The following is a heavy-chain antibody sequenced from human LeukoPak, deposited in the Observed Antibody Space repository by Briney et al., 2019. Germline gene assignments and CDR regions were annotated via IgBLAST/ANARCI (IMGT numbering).Heavy chain of an antibody. Sequence: SESLSLTCTVSGGSISSYYWSWIRQPPGKGLEWIGYIYYSGSTTYNPSLKSRVTISVDTSKNQFSLNLTSVTAADTAVYYCARQVRDGSSWYWYFDLWGRGTLVTVSS. CDR1: GGSISSYY. V-gene: IGHV4-59*08. CDR3: ARQVRDGSSWYWYFDL. J-gene: IGHJ2*01. D-gene: IGHD6-13*01. CDR2: IYYSGST.